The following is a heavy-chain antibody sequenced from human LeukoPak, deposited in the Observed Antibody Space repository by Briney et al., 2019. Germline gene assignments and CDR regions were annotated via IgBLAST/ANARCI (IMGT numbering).Heavy chain of an antibody. CDR3: ARGRHCTSTSCYTTSGVIY. J-gene: IGHJ4*02. CDR2: MNPNSGSA. Sequence: GASVKVSCKASGYTFTGYYMHWVRQATGQGLEWMGWMNPNSGSAGYAQKFQGRVTITRNTSISTAYMELSSLRSEDTAVYYCARGRHCTSTSCYTTSGVIYWGQGTLVTVSS. CDR1: GYTFTGYY. V-gene: IGHV1-8*03. D-gene: IGHD2-2*02.